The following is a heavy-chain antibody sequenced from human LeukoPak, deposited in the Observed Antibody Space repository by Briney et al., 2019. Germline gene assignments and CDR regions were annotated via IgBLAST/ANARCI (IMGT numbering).Heavy chain of an antibody. Sequence: GGSLRLSCAASGFTFSSYGMHWVRQAPGKGLEWVAVIWYDGSNKYYADSVKGRFTISRDNSKNTLYLQMNSLRAEDTAVYYCARALPGPRGNFYYCYMDVWGKGTTVTVSS. CDR1: GFTFSSYG. V-gene: IGHV3-33*01. J-gene: IGHJ6*03. CDR3: ARALPGPRGNFYYCYMDV. D-gene: IGHD2-15*01. CDR2: IWYDGSNK.